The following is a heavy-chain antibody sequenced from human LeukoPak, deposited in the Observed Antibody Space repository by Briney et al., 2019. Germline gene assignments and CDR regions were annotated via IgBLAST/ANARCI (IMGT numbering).Heavy chain of an antibody. CDR3: ARGSMVNYFDSSGYYNY. CDR2: IYYSGST. V-gene: IGHV4-61*08. D-gene: IGHD3-22*01. Sequence: SETLSLTCTVSGGSISSGGYYWSWIRQHPGKGLEWIGYIYYSGSTNYNPSLKSRVTISVDTSKNQYSLKLSSVTAADTAVYYCARGSMVNYFDSSGYYNYWGQGALVTVAS. J-gene: IGHJ4*02. CDR1: GGSISSGGYY.